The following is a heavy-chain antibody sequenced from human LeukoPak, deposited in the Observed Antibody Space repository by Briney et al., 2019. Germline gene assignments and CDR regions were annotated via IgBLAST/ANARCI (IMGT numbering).Heavy chain of an antibody. Sequence: SGGSLRLSCAASGFTFGDYYMSWIRQAPGKGLEWVSYISSSGSTIYYADSVKGRFTISRDNAKNSLYLQMNSLRAEDTAVYYCARDLVATITRFDYWGQGTLVTVSS. J-gene: IGHJ4*02. V-gene: IGHV3-11*01. CDR3: ARDLVATITRFDY. CDR2: ISSSGSTI. D-gene: IGHD5-24*01. CDR1: GFTFGDYY.